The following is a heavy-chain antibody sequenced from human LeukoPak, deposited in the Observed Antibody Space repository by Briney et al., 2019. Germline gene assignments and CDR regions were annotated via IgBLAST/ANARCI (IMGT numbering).Heavy chain of an antibody. CDR1: GYTFTSYA. CDR3: ASGRDGYRRFDY. J-gene: IGHJ4*02. D-gene: IGHD5-24*01. CDR2: INAGNGNT. Sequence: ASVKVSCKASGYTFTSYAMHWVRQAPGQRLEWMGWINAGNGNTKYSQKFQGRVTITRDTSASTAYMELSSLRSEDTAVYYCASGRDGYRRFDYWGQGTLVTVSS. V-gene: IGHV1-3*01.